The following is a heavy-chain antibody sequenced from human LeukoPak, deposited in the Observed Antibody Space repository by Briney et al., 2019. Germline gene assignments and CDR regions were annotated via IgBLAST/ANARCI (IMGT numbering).Heavy chain of an antibody. CDR1: GFTFSSYS. CDR3: GKTTVGYSSGQKPAWPVDY. CDR2: IFGSDGSP. Sequence: GGSLRLSCAASGFTFSSYSMNWVRQAPGKGLEWVAGIFGSDGSPHYADPVKGRFTISRDNSRNTVYLQINSLRAEDTAVYYCGKTTVGYSSGQKPAWPVDYWGQGTLVTVSS. D-gene: IGHD5-18*01. V-gene: IGHV3-23*01. J-gene: IGHJ4*02.